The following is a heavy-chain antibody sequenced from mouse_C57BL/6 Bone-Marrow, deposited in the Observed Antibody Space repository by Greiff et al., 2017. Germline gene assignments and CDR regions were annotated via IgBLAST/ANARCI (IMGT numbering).Heavy chain of an antibody. J-gene: IGHJ3*01. CDR2: ISNGGGST. CDR1: GFTFSDYY. V-gene: IGHV5-12*01. Sequence: EVQGVESGGGLVQPGGSLKLSCAASGFTFSDYYMYWVRQTPEKRLEWVAYISNGGGSTYYPDTVKGRFTISRDNAKTTLYLQMSRLKSEDTAMYYCAREYYGSARAWFAYWGQGTLVTVSA. D-gene: IGHD1-1*01. CDR3: AREYYGSARAWFAY.